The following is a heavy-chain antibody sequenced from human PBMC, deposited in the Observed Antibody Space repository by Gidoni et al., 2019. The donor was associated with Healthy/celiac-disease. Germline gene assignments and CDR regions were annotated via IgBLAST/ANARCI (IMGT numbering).Heavy chain of an antibody. J-gene: IGHJ4*02. CDR1: GFTFSSYA. Sequence: QVQLVESGGGVVQPGRSLRHSCAASGFTFSSYAMHWVRQAPGKGREWVAVISYDGSNKYYADSVKGRFTISRDNSKNTLYLQMNFLRAEDTAVYYCATDRYSSSSGLDFDYWGQGTLVTVSS. CDR3: ATDRYSSSSGLDFDY. V-gene: IGHV3-30-3*01. D-gene: IGHD6-6*01. CDR2: ISYDGSNK.